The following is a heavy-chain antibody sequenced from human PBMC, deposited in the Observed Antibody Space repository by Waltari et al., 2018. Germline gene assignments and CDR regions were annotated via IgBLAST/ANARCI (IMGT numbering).Heavy chain of an antibody. D-gene: IGHD3-3*01. Sequence: QVQLVQSGAEVKKPGASVKVSCKASGYTFTSYYMHWVRQAPGQGLEWMGIINPSGGSTSYAQKFQGRVTMTRDTSTSTVYMELSSLRSEDTAVYYCARDRRITIFGVDGGDYWGQGTLVTVSS. CDR1: GYTFTSYY. CDR2: INPSGGST. CDR3: ARDRRITIFGVDGGDY. J-gene: IGHJ4*02. V-gene: IGHV1-46*01.